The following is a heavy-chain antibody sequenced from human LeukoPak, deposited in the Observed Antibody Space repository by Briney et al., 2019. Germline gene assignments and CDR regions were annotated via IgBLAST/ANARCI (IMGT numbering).Heavy chain of an antibody. V-gene: IGHV1-69-2*01. J-gene: IGHJ6*03. Sequence: ASVKVSCKVSGYTFTDYYMHWVQQAPGKGLEWMGLVDPKDGETIYAEKFQGRVTITADTSTDTAYMELSSLRSEDTAVYYCATGYGDRGYYYYYMDVWGKGTTVTVSS. CDR1: GYTFTDYY. CDR3: ATGYGDRGYYYYYMDV. D-gene: IGHD3-10*01. CDR2: VDPKDGET.